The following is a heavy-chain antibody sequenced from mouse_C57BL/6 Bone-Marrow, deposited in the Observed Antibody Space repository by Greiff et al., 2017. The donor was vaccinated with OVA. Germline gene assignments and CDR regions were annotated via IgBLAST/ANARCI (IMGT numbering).Heavy chain of an antibody. CDR3: ARAPYYSNYFDY. V-gene: IGHV5-4*03. D-gene: IGHD2-5*01. CDR1: GFTFSSYA. CDR2: ISDGGSYT. Sequence: DVKLVESGGGLVKPGGSLKLSCAASGFTFSSYAMSWVRQTPEKRLEWVATISDGGSYTYYPDNVKGRFTISRDNAKNNLYLQMSHLKSEDTAMYYCARAPYYSNYFDYWGQGTTLTDSS. J-gene: IGHJ2*01.